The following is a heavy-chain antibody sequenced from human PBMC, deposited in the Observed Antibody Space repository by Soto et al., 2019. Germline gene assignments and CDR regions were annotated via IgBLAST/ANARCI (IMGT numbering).Heavy chain of an antibody. CDR2: IYRNGAT. J-gene: IGHJ4*02. D-gene: IGHD2-15*01. CDR1: GDSIGTYF. V-gene: IGHV4-4*07. CDR3: ARAGYSSGQYYFDF. Sequence: QVQLQESGPGLVKPWETLSLTCTVSGDSIGTYFWSWIRQPAGKGLEWIGRIYRNGATNYNPSLKSRITMSVNTSKNQFSLNVTSVTAADTAVYYCARAGYSSGQYYFDFWGQGLLATISA.